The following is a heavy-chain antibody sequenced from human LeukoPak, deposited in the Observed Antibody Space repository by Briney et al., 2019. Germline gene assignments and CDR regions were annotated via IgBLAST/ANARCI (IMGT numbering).Heavy chain of an antibody. J-gene: IGHJ4*02. CDR1: GSTFRGTG. CDR3: AREGRVSGYDFDC. V-gene: IGHV3-74*03. Sequence: GGSRRFSGAAPGSTFRGTGRHWVPKAPGRGRGWVSRINSDGSSITYADSVKGRFTISRDNAKNTLYLQMNSLRVEDTAVYYCAREGRVSGYDFDCWGQGTLVTVSS. CDR2: INSDGSSI. D-gene: IGHD5-12*01.